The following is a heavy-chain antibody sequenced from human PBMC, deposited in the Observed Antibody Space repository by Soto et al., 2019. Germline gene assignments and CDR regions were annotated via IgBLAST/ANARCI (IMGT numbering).Heavy chain of an antibody. D-gene: IGHD2-15*01. Sequence: QVQLVQSGAEVKKPGSSVKVSCKASGGTFSSYAISWVRQAPGQGLEWMGGIIPIFGTANYAQKFQGRVTIPADESTSTAYMELSSLRSEDTAVYYCARGPKGGVVAATSWFDPWGQGTLVTVSS. CDR2: IIPIFGTA. V-gene: IGHV1-69*01. CDR3: ARGPKGGVVAATSWFDP. CDR1: GGTFSSYA. J-gene: IGHJ5*02.